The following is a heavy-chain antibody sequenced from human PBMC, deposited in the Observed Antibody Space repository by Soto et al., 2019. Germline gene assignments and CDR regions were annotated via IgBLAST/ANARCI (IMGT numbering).Heavy chain of an antibody. J-gene: IGHJ4*02. Sequence: EVQLVESGGGLVQFGGSLRLSCAASGFTFSSYWMHWARQVPGKGLVWVSRIKGDGTNTGYADSVKGRFTISRDNVKNTLYLQMNSLRAEDTAVYYCARGLSGYYGFDYWGQGTLVTVSS. D-gene: IGHD5-12*01. CDR3: ARGLSGYYGFDY. V-gene: IGHV3-74*01. CDR1: GFTFSSYW. CDR2: IKGDGTNT.